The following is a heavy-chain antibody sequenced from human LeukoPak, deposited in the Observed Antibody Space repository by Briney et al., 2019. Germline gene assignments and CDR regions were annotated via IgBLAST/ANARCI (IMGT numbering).Heavy chain of an antibody. CDR1: AYTFTFYY. J-gene: IGHJ4*02. D-gene: IGHD6-19*01. CDR3: AREGSGWYRNFDY. CDR2: INPFIGGI. Sequence: ASVSVSCKSSAYTFTFYYMHWVRQAPGPGLERMGWINPFIGGINYAQKFQGRVTMTRDTSISTAYMEVSRLRSDDTAVYYCAREGSGWYRNFDYWGQGTLVTVSS. V-gene: IGHV1-2*02.